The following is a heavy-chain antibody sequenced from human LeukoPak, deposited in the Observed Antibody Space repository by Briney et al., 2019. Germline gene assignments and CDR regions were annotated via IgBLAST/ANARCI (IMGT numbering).Heavy chain of an antibody. CDR3: ARDKNGWYDS. CDR1: GFTFSTYG. Sequence: GGSLRLSCAASGFTFSTYGMHWIRQAPGKGLEWVAVIWYDGSNSYYADFVKGRITISRDNSRNTLYLQVNSLRAEDTAVYYCARDKNGWYDSWGQGTLVTVSS. CDR2: IWYDGSNS. J-gene: IGHJ5*01. V-gene: IGHV3-33*01. D-gene: IGHD2-8*01.